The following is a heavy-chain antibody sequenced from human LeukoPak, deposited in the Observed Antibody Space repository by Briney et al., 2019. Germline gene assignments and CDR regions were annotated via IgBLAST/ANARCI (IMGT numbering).Heavy chain of an antibody. CDR2: IYYSGST. Sequence: SETLSLTCTVSGGSISGYYWSWIRQPPGKGLEWIGYIYYSGSTNYNPSLKSRVTISVDTSKNQFSLKLSSVTAADTAVYYCATGRSIRYFDYWGQGTLLTVSS. CDR1: GGSISGYY. J-gene: IGHJ4*02. D-gene: IGHD3-9*01. V-gene: IGHV4-59*01. CDR3: ATGRSIRYFDY.